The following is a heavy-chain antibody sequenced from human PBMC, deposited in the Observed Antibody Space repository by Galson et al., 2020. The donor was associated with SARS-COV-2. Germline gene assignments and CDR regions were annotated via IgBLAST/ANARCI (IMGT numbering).Heavy chain of an antibody. J-gene: IGHJ5*02. CDR1: GFTFSNYA. V-gene: IGHV3-30*04. Sequence: EAGGSLRLSCAASGFTFSNYAMHWVRQAPGKGLEWVAVISYDGSDNYYADSVKGRFTISRDNSKNTLYVQMNSLSADDTAVYYCARDRYGARSYAEVDHWGQGTLVTVSS. CDR3: ARDRYGARSYAEVDH. CDR2: ISYDGSDN. D-gene: IGHD3-10*01.